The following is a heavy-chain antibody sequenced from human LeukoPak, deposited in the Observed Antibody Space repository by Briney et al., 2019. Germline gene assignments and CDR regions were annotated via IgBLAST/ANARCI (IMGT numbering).Heavy chain of an antibody. CDR2: IYYSGTT. D-gene: IGHD3-22*01. J-gene: IGHJ4*02. CDR1: GGSFSTYY. CDR3: ARENSYYDSSAYYYGSGYFDY. V-gene: IGHV4-59*01. Sequence: SETLSLTCTVSGGSFSTYYWSWIRQPPGKGLEWIGYIYYSGTTSYNPSLRSRVTISVDTSKNQFSLRLSSVTSADTALYYCARENSYYDSSAYYYGSGYFDYWGQGTLVTVSS.